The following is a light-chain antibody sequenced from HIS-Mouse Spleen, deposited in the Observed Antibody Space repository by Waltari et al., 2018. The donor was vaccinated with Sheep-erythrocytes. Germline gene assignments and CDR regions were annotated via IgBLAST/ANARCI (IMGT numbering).Light chain of an antibody. CDR1: QSVSSY. Sequence: EIVLTQSPATLSLSPGERATLSCRASQSVSSYLAWYRQKPRQAARLLIYDASNTATGIPARFSGSGSGTDFTLTISSLEPEDFAVYYCQQRSNWYTFGQGTKLEIK. V-gene: IGKV3-11*01. CDR3: QQRSNWYT. J-gene: IGKJ2*01. CDR2: DAS.